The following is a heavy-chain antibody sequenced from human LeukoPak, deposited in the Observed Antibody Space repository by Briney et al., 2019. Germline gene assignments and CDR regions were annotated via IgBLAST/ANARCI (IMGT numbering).Heavy chain of an antibody. Sequence: LGESLKISCKGSGYSFTSYWIGWVRQMPGKGLEWMGIIYPGDSDTRYSPSFQGQVTISADRSISTTYLQWSSLKASDTAMDYCARPLDAVGGTFSDYWGQGTLVTVSS. CDR1: GYSFTSYW. CDR3: ARPLDAVGGTFSDY. J-gene: IGHJ4*02. D-gene: IGHD6-19*01. CDR2: IYPGDSDT. V-gene: IGHV5-51*01.